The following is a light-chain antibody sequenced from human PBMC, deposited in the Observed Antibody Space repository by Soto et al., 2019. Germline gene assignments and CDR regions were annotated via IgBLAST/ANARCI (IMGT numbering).Light chain of an antibody. CDR3: QSADSSGTSYV. CDR1: ALPKQY. CDR2: KDS. V-gene: IGLV3-25*03. Sequence: SSELTQPPSVSVSPGQTARITCSGDALPKQYAYWYQQKPGQAPVLVIYKDSERPSGIPERFSGSSSGTTVTLTISGVQAEDEADYYCQSADSSGTSYVFGTGTELTVL. J-gene: IGLJ1*01.